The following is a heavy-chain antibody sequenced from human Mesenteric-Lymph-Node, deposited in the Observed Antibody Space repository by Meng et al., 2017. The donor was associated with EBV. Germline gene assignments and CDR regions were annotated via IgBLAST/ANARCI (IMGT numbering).Heavy chain of an antibody. CDR2: IYWDDDK. CDR1: GFSLSTSGVG. CDR3: AHRTSNCFDP. J-gene: IGHJ5*02. Sequence: ITLKESGPPLVKPTQTLTLTCTFSGFSLSTSGVGVGWIRQPPGKALEWLALIYWDDDKRYSPSLKTRLTITKDTSENQVVLTMTNMDPVDAATYYCAHRTSNCFDPWGQGTLVTVSS. V-gene: IGHV2-5*02.